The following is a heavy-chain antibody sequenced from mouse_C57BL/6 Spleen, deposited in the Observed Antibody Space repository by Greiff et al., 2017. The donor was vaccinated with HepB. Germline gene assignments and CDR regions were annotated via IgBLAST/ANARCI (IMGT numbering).Heavy chain of an antibody. D-gene: IGHD2-5*01. CDR3: ARGYSNYVFDY. CDR2: IHPNNGGT. Sequence: EXQLQQSGPELVKPGASVKISCKASGYTFTDYYMNWVKQSHGKSLEWIGDIHPNNGGTSYNQKFKGKATLTVDKSSSTAYMELRSLTSEDSAVYYGARGYSNYVFDYWGQGTTLTVSS. V-gene: IGHV1-26*01. CDR1: GYTFTDYY. J-gene: IGHJ2*01.